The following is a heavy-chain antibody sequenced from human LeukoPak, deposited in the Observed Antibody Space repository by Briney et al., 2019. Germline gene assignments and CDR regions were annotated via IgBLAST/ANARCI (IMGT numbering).Heavy chain of an antibody. CDR1: GGTFSSYA. CDR2: IIPILGIA. V-gene: IGHV1-69*04. CDR3: ARDPRVYYYYGMDV. Sequence: SVKVSCKASGGTFSSYAISWVRQAPGQGLEWMGRIIPILGIANYAQKFQGRVTITADKSTSTAYMELSSLRSEDTAVYYCARDPRVYYYYGMDVWGQGTTVTVSS. J-gene: IGHJ6*02.